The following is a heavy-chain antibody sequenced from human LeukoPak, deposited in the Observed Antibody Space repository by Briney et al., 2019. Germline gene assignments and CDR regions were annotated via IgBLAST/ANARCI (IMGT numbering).Heavy chain of an antibody. CDR1: GFTFSDYN. D-gene: IGHD2-2*01. CDR3: AKDERGYCSSTSCYGGDYYYYYMDV. Sequence: PGGSLRLSCAASGFTFSDYNMRWIRQAPGKGLEWVSSISRSGSTKYYADSVKGRFTISRDNSKNTLYLQMNSLRDEDTAVYYCAKDERGYCSSTSCYGGDYYYYYMDVWGKGTAVTVSS. CDR2: ISRSGSTK. J-gene: IGHJ6*03. V-gene: IGHV3-11*01.